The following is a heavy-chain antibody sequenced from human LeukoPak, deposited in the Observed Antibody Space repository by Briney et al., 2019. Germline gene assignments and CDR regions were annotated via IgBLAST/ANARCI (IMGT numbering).Heavy chain of an antibody. V-gene: IGHV1-69*13. J-gene: IGHJ1*01. CDR1: GGTFSSYA. D-gene: IGHD2-2*02. CDR3: ARGGYCSSTSCYNVGLEYFQH. Sequence: SVKVSCKASGGTFSSYAISWVRQAPGQGLEWMGGIIPIFGTASYAQKFQGRVTIPADESTSTAYMELSSLRSEDTAVYYCARGGYCSSTSCYNVGLEYFQHWGQGTLVTVSS. CDR2: IIPIFGTA.